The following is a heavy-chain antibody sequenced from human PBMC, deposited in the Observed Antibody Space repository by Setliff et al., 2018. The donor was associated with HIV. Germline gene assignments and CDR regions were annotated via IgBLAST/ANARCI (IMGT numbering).Heavy chain of an antibody. D-gene: IGHD3-9*01. CDR1: GGSITNGDYY. J-gene: IGHJ4*02. CDR2: IYTSGST. Sequence: SETLSLTCTVSGGSITNGDYYWSWIRQPAGKGLEWIGHIYTSGSTNFNPSLKSRVTISMDMSKNQFSLKLTSLTAADTAVYYCARGSGTFYDVLTFGPWGQGTLVTVSS. V-gene: IGHV4-61*09. CDR3: ARGSGTFYDVLTFGP.